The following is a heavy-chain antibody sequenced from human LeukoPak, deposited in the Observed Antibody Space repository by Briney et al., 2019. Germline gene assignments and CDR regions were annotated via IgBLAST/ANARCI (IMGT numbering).Heavy chain of an antibody. Sequence: ASVKVSCKASGYTFISSDIHWVRQATGQGLEWMGWMNPNSGNTGYAQKFQGRVTMTRNTSISTAYMELSSLRSDDTAVYYCARIDGYNPPDYWGQGTLVTVSS. D-gene: IGHD5-12*01. CDR1: GYTFISSD. J-gene: IGHJ4*02. CDR2: MNPNSGNT. V-gene: IGHV1-8*01. CDR3: ARIDGYNPPDY.